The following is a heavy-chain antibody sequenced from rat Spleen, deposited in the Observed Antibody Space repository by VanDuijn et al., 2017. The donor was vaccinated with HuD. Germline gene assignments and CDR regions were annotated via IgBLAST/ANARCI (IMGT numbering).Heavy chain of an antibody. J-gene: IGHJ3*01. CDR1: GFTFSNYG. CDR3: VRQDTSGYANWFGF. CDR2: ISPSGRGT. D-gene: IGHD4-3*01. V-gene: IGHV5-25*01. Sequence: EVQLVESGGGLVQPGRSMKLSCAASGFTFSNYGLAWVRQAPKKGLEWVASISPSGRGTYYRDSVKGRFTVSRDNARSTVLLQMDGLRSEDTATYYCVRQDTSGYANWFGFWGQGTLVTVSS.